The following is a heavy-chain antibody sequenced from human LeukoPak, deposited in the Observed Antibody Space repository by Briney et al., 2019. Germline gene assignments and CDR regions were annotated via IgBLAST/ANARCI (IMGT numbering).Heavy chain of an antibody. J-gene: IGHJ4*02. V-gene: IGHV4-4*07. Sequence: SETLSLTCTVSCGSISSYYWSWIRQPAGKGLEWIGRVYTSGSTNYNPSLKSRVTMPVDTSKNQFSLKLSSVTAADTAVYYCARDASYDFWSGYFYYFDYWGQGTLVTVSS. CDR2: VYTSGST. D-gene: IGHD3-3*01. CDR3: ARDASYDFWSGYFYYFDY. CDR1: CGSISSYY.